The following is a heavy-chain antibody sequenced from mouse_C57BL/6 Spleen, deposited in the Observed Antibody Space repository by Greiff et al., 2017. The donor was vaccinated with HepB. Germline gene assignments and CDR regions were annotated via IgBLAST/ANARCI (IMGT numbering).Heavy chain of an antibody. Sequence: VQLQQPGAELVKPGASVKLSCKASGYTFTSYWMHWVKQRPGQGLEWIGMIHPNSGSTNYNEKFKSKATLTVNTSSSTAYMQLSSLTSEDSAVYYCAATVVATPGYFDVWGTGTTVTVSS. CDR3: AATVVATPGYFDV. J-gene: IGHJ1*03. CDR1: GYTFTSYW. CDR2: IHPNSGST. D-gene: IGHD1-1*01. V-gene: IGHV1-64*01.